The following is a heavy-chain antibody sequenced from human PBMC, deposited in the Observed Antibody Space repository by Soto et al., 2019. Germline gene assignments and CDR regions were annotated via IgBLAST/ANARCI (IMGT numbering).Heavy chain of an antibody. J-gene: IGHJ4*02. CDR3: ARGHGYCSGGSCYPFDY. Sequence: SETLSLTCAVYGGSFSGYYWSWIRQPPGKGLEWIGEINHSGSTNYNPSLKSRVTISVDTSKNQFSLKLSSVTAADTAVYYCARGHGYCSGGSCYPFDYWGQGTLVTVSS. V-gene: IGHV4-34*01. CDR2: INHSGST. CDR1: GGSFSGYY. D-gene: IGHD2-15*01.